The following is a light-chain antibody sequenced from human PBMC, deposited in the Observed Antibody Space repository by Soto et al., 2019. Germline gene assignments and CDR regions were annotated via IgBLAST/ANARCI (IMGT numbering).Light chain of an antibody. V-gene: IGKV3-11*01. J-gene: IGKJ4*01. CDR1: QSVSTY. CDR2: DAS. CDR3: HQRSNWPRT. Sequence: EIVLTQSPATLSLFPGERATLSCRASQSVSTYLAWYQQKPGQAPRLLISDASNRATGIPARFSGSGSGTDFTLTISSLDAEDSAVYYCHQRSNWPRTFGGGSKVEIK.